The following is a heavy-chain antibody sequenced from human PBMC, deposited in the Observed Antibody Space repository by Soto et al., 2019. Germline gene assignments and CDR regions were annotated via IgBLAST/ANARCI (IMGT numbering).Heavy chain of an antibody. CDR2: IGGSGGNR. CDR1: GFTFNAYA. CDR3: VASDYINSVDN. Sequence: EVQLLESGGGLVQPGGSLRLSCAASGFTFNAYAMTWVRQAPGKGLEWVSAIGGSGGNRYYADSVRARFTISRDNSKDTVDLQMNSLRVEDTAFYARVASDYINSVDNWGQGILVTVSS. V-gene: IGHV3-23*01. J-gene: IGHJ4*02. D-gene: IGHD4-4*01.